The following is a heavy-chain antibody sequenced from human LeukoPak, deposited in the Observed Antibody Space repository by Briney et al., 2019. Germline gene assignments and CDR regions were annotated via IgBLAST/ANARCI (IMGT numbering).Heavy chain of an antibody. J-gene: IGHJ4*02. Sequence: GGSLRLSCAGSGFTFTNYAMSWVRVTPGKGLEWVSAITDSGGDTYHADSVRGRFTISRDNSKNTLYLQMNSLRDEDTAVYYCAKGSANARPYYFDSWGQGTLVTVSS. CDR1: GFTFTNYA. CDR2: ITDSGGDT. V-gene: IGHV3-23*01. D-gene: IGHD2-15*01. CDR3: AKGSANARPYYFDS.